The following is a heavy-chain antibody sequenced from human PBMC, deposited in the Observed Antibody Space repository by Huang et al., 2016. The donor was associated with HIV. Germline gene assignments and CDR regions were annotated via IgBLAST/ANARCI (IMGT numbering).Heavy chain of an antibody. D-gene: IGHD3-22*01. V-gene: IGHV3-74*01. CDR3: ARDPRIQSWLNFFDY. CDR1: GFSISSYC. Sequence: EVQLVESGGGLVQPGGSLRLSCAASGFSISSYCVHGVRQAPGKGLVCVSRISSDGSGTSYADAVKGRFTISRDNAKITLYLQMNSLRAEDTAVYYCARDPRIQSWLNFFDYWGQGTLVSVSS. J-gene: IGHJ4*02. CDR2: ISSDGSGT.